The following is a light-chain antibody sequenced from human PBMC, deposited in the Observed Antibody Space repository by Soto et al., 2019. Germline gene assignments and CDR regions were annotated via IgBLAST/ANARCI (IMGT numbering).Light chain of an antibody. CDR3: SSYTTSNTRQIV. Sequence: QSALTQPASVSGSPGQSITISCTGTSSDVGGYNYVSWYQHHPGKAPKLIIYDVTNRPSGASNPFSGSKSGNTASLTISGLQPDDEADYYCSSYTTSNTRQIVFGTGTKVTVL. J-gene: IGLJ1*01. CDR1: SSDVGGYNY. CDR2: DVT. V-gene: IGLV2-14*03.